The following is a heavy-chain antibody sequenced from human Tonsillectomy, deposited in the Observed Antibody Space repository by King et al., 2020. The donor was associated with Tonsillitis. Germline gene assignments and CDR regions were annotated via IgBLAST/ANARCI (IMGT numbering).Heavy chain of an antibody. D-gene: IGHD1-26*01. CDR3: ARGLFSGSYYFDY. CDR2: ISDSGSDT. CDR1: GFPFSTYS. V-gene: IGHV3-48*01. Sequence: VQLVESGGGLVQPGGSLRLSCAASGFPFSTYSINWVRQAPGKGLEWISYISDSGSDTYDADSVKGRFTISRDNAKNSLYLQMNSLRVEDTAVYYCARGLFSGSYYFDYWGQGTLDTVSS. J-gene: IGHJ4*02.